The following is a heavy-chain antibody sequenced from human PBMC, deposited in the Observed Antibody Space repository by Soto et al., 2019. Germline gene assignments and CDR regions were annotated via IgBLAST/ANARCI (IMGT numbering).Heavy chain of an antibody. CDR3: ARDSGWPILNFDN. D-gene: IGHD3-10*01. V-gene: IGHV3-30*03. J-gene: IGHJ4*02. Sequence: QPGGSLRLSCAASDFDFSSCGIHWVRQAPGKGLEWVAASSYDGRETFYADSAKGRFTVSKEMSKNTAFLQMNALRHEDTAVYFCARDSGWPILNFDNWGQGTPVTVS. CDR2: SSYDGRET. CDR1: DFDFSSCG.